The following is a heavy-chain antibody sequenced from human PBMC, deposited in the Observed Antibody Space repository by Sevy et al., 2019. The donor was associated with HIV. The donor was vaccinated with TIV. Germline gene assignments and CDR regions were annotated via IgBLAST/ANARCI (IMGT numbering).Heavy chain of an antibody. V-gene: IGHV5-51*01. CDR3: ARHWPGEDIVVEVAALAFDM. D-gene: IGHD2-15*01. J-gene: IGHJ3*02. CDR1: GYSFTSYW. Sequence: GESLKISCKGSGYSFTSYWIGWVRQMPGKGLEWMGIIYPGDSDTRYSPSFQGQVTISADKSISTAYLQWCSLKASDTAMYYCARHWPGEDIVVEVAALAFDMWGQGTMVTVSS. CDR2: IYPGDSDT.